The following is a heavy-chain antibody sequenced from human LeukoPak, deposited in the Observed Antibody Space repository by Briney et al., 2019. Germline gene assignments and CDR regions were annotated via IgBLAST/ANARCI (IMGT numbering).Heavy chain of an antibody. D-gene: IGHD6-13*01. CDR1: GGSISSHY. CDR3: ARVVPKQQLVDAFDI. V-gene: IGHV4-59*11. CDR2: VFYSGST. Sequence: SETLSLTCTVSGGSISSHYWGWIRQPPGKGLEWIGYVFYSGSTNYNPSLKSRVSISVDTSKKQLSLKLSSVTAADTAVYYCARVVPKQQLVDAFDIWGQGTMVTVSS. J-gene: IGHJ3*02.